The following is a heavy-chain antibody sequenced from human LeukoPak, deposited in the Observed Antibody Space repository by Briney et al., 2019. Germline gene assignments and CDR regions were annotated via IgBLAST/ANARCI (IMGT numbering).Heavy chain of an antibody. CDR3: AREMQSGTGFDY. CDR2: IYYSGST. Sequence: SEALSLTCTVSGGSISSYYWSWIRQPPGKGLEWIGYIYYSGSTNYNPSLKSRVTISVDTSKNQFSLKLSSVTAADTAVHYCAREMQSGTGFDYWGQGTLVTVSS. V-gene: IGHV4-59*01. J-gene: IGHJ4*02. CDR1: GGSISSYY. D-gene: IGHD1-1*01.